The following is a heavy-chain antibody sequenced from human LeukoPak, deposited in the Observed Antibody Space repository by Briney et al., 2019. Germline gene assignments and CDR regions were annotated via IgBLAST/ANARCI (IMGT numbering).Heavy chain of an antibody. CDR3: ARGQGTVTTH. D-gene: IGHD4-17*01. CDR1: GGSFSGYY. J-gene: IGHJ4*02. V-gene: IGHV4-34*01. Sequence: SETLSLTCAVSGGSFSGYYWTWIRQPPGKGLEWIGEINHSGSANYSPSLSSRVTISLDMSENQFSLKLTSVTAADMAVCYCARGQGTVTTHWGQGTLVTVSS. CDR2: INHSGSA.